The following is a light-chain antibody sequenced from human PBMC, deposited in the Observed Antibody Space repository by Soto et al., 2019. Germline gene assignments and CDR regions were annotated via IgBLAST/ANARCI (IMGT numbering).Light chain of an antibody. CDR3: SSYSSAIAFV. J-gene: IGLJ1*01. V-gene: IGLV2-14*01. CDR1: SSDIGAYNY. Sequence: QSALTQPASVSGSPGQLITISCTGTSSDIGAYNYVSWYQQHPGKAPKLMIYEVTNRPSGISNRFSGSRSGNTASLSISGLQAEDEADYFCSSYSSAIAFVFGTGTKLTVL. CDR2: EVT.